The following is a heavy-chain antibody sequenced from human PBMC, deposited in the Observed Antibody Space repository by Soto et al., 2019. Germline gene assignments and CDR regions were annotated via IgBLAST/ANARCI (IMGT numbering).Heavy chain of an antibody. CDR3: AHPRGYGVFDAYDI. V-gene: IGHV3-23*01. CDR2: ISATAGDT. CDR1: GFTFSIYA. J-gene: IGHJ3*02. Sequence: EGQLLESGGGLVQPGGSLRVSCAASGFTFSIYAMSWVRQAPGKGLEWVSAISATAGDTYYADSVRCRFTISRDNSMNALYLQMDSLSVEDTAVYYCAHPRGYGVFDAYDIWGQGTMVTVSS. D-gene: IGHD4-17*01.